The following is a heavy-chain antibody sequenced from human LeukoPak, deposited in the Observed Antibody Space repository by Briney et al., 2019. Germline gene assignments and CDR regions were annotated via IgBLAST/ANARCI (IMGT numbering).Heavy chain of an antibody. Sequence: ASVKLSCKASGYTFTTYDINWVRQATGQGLGWMGWMSPNSGNTGYAQKFQGRVTMTRDTSINTACMELSSLTSEDTAVYFCARGVTAGVDFWGQGTLVTVSS. CDR3: ARGVTAGVDF. V-gene: IGHV1-8*01. J-gene: IGHJ4*02. D-gene: IGHD6-25*01. CDR2: MSPNSGNT. CDR1: GYTFTTYD.